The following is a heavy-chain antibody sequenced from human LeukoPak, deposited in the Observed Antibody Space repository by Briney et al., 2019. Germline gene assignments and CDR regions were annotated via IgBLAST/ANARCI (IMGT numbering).Heavy chain of an antibody. J-gene: IGHJ3*02. Sequence: ASVKVSCKASGYTFTSYAMHWVRQAPGQRLEWMGWINAGNGNTKYSQKFQGRVTITRDTSAGTAYMELSSLRSEDTAVYHCAGESGSYPVWAFDIWGQGTMVTVSS. CDR3: AGESGSYPVWAFDI. V-gene: IGHV1-3*01. CDR1: GYTFTSYA. CDR2: INAGNGNT. D-gene: IGHD1-26*01.